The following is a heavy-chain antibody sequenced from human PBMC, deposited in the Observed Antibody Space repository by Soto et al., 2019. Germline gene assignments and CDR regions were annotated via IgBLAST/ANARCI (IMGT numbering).Heavy chain of an antibody. J-gene: IGHJ4*02. CDR3: ARNSEYQLLTYFDY. CDR1: GGSISSSSYY. V-gene: IGHV4-39*01. D-gene: IGHD2-2*01. Sequence: QLQLQESGPGLVKPSETLSLTCTVSGGSISSSSYYWGWIRQPPGKGLEWIGSIYYSGSTYYNPSLKSRVTISVDTSKNQFSLKLSSVTAADTAVYYCARNSEYQLLTYFDYWGQGTLVTVSS. CDR2: IYYSGST.